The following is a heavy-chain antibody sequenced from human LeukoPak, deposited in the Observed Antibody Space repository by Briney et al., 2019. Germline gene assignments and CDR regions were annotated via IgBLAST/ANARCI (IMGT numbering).Heavy chain of an antibody. Sequence: SETLSLTCAVYGGSFSGYYWSWIRQPPGKGLEWIGEINHSGSTNYNPPLKSRVTISVDTSKNQFSLKLSSVTAADTAVYYCARGGVVVVPAAKRYFQHWGQGTLVTVSS. CDR2: INHSGST. D-gene: IGHD2-2*01. CDR3: ARGGVVVVPAAKRYFQH. J-gene: IGHJ1*01. V-gene: IGHV4-34*01. CDR1: GGSFSGYY.